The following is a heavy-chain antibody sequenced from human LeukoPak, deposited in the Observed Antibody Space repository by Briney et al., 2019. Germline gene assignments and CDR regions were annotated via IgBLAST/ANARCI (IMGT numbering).Heavy chain of an antibody. CDR3: ARVVGLTGYSSSWYSGYYYYMDV. CDR2: VIPVFGTT. D-gene: IGHD6-13*01. CDR1: GGTFRTSG. J-gene: IGHJ6*03. V-gene: IGHV1-69*06. Sequence: EASVKVSCKASGGTFRTSGVNWVRQAPGQRLEWMGCVIPVFGTTNYAQKFQDRVTITADKSTSTAYMELSSLRSEDTAVYYCARVVGLTGYSSSWYSGYYYYMDVWGKGTTVTVSS.